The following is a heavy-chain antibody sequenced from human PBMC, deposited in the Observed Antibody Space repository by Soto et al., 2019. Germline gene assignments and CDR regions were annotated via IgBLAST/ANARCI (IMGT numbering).Heavy chain of an antibody. D-gene: IGHD2-2*01. CDR3: AYVPIWCGSSSCYTEGFDS. CDR1: GFVFSDYA. CDR2: ISAGGSDT. V-gene: IGHV3-23*01. Sequence: EVQLLDSGGGWVQPGGSLRLSCVASGFVFSDYAMSWVRQAPGKGLEWVSAISAGGSDTYYADSVKGRSTVSRVNSKKTLYRQMNTLRAEDTAIYYCAYVPIWCGSSSCYTEGFDSWGQGTLVTVSS. J-gene: IGHJ4*02.